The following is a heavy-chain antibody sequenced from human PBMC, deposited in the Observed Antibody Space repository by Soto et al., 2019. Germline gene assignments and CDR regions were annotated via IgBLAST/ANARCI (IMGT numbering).Heavy chain of an antibody. D-gene: IGHD3-22*01. V-gene: IGHV1-69*13. CDR2: IIPMFRTA. CDR1: GGTFSSYA. CDR3: ARESSDKCDTCGMHV. Sequence: SVKVSCKASGGTFSSYAISWVRQAPGQGLEWMGGIIPMFRTANYAQEFQGRVTIIADESTSTVHMELSSLRSEDTAVYYCARESSDKCDTCGMHVWGRGTTVTVSS. J-gene: IGHJ6*02.